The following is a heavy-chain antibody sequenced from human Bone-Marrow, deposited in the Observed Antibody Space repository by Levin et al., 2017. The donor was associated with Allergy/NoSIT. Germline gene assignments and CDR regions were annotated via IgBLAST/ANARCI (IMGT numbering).Heavy chain of an antibody. CDR2: ISYDGSNK. CDR3: ARTGIAAAPIHIYYYYGMDV. V-gene: IGHV3-30-3*01. D-gene: IGHD6-13*01. CDR1: GFTFSSYA. Sequence: PGGSLRLSCAASGFTFSSYAMHWVRQAPGKGLEWVAVISYDGSNKYYADSVKGRFTISRDNSKNTLYLQMNSLRAEDTAVYYCARTGIAAAPIHIYYYYGMDVWGQGTTVTVSS. J-gene: IGHJ6*02.